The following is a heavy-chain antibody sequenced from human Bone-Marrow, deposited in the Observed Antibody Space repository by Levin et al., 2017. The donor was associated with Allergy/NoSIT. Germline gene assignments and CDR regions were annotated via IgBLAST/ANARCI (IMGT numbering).Heavy chain of an antibody. V-gene: IGHV4-39*01. CDR2: IYYNGNT. D-gene: IGHD3-22*01. CDR1: GGSVNSTNYY. J-gene: IGHJ3*01. Sequence: TSETLSLTCTVSGGSVNSTNYYWAWIRQTPGKGLEWIGRIYYNGNTYYNPSLKSRVTISVDTAKNQFFLKLTSVAAADRAVYYCARRVVAVVTATYGAFDSWGQGTMVAVSS. CDR3: ARRVVAVVTATYGAFDS.